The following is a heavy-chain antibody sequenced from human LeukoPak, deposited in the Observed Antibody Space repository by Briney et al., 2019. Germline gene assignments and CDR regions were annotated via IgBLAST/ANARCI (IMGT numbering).Heavy chain of an antibody. J-gene: IGHJ4*02. D-gene: IGHD6-19*01. CDR1: GYSFTSYW. CDR3: ARGWVSVKLSAPPQWNF. V-gene: IGHV5-51*01. Sequence: GESLKISCKGSGYSFTSYWIGWVRPMPGKGLEWMGIIYPGDSDTRYSPSFQGQVTISADKSISTAYLQWSSLKASDTTIYYCARGWVSVKLSAPPQWNFWGPGTLVTVSS. CDR2: IYPGDSDT.